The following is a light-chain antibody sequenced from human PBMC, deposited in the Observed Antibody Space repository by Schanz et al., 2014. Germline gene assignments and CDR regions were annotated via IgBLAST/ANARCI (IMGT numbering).Light chain of an antibody. CDR2: GTS. CDR1: QSVHRNY. V-gene: IGKV3-20*01. J-gene: IGKJ1*01. Sequence: EIVLTQSPGTLSLSPGERATLSCRASQSVHRNYLAWHQQKPGQAPRLLIYGTSIRATGIPDRFSGSGSGTDFTLTISRLEPEDFAVYFCQQYGNIPWTFGQGTKVEIK. CDR3: QQYGNIPWT.